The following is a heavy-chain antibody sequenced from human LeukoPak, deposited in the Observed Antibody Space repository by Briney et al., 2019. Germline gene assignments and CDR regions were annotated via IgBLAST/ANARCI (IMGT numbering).Heavy chain of an antibody. CDR3: ARGDYCSGGSCYPGIFDY. CDR2: IYYSGST. D-gene: IGHD2-15*01. Sequence: PSETLSLTCIVSGGSITSNSYYWGWIRQPPGKGLEWIGYIYYSGSTNYNPSLKSRVTISVDTSKNQFSLKLSPVTAADTAVYYCARGDYCSGGSCYPGIFDYWGQGTLVTVSS. J-gene: IGHJ4*02. CDR1: GGSITSNSYY. V-gene: IGHV4-61*05.